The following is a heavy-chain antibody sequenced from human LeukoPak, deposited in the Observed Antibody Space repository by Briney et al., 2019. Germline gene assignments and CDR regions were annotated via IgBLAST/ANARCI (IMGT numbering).Heavy chain of an antibody. CDR3: ARGVSSGWYDY. V-gene: IGHV4-30-4*01. Sequence: SETLSLTCTVSGGSITNYYWSWIRQPPGKGLEWIGYIYYSGSTYYNPSLKSRVTISVDTSKNQFSLKLSSVTAADTAVYYCARGVSSGWYDYWGQGTLVTVSS. D-gene: IGHD6-19*01. J-gene: IGHJ4*02. CDR2: IYYSGST. CDR1: GGSITNYY.